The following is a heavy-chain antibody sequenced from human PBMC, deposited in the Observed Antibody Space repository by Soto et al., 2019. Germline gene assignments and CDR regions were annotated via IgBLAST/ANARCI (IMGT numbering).Heavy chain of an antibody. J-gene: IGHJ6*02. CDR1: GYTFINHD. D-gene: IGHD1-1*01. V-gene: IGHV1-18*01. Sequence: GASVKVSCKASGYTFINHDINWVRQAPGQGLEWMGWISGYNGDTKYAQKFQGRVTMTVDTSTTTAYMELRSLTSDDRAVYYCAKNGQPPYYYYGMDVWGQGTTVTVSS. CDR2: ISGYNGDT. CDR3: AKNGQPPYYYYGMDV.